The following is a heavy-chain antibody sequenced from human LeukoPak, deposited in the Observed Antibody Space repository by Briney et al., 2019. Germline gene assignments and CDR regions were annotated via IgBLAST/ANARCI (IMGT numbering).Heavy chain of an antibody. V-gene: IGHV4-31*03. CDR3: ARVVVVPAAIDTPDAFDI. CDR2: IYYSGST. Sequence: PSETLSLTCTVSGGSIRSSYYYWGWIRQPPGKGLEWIGYIYYSGSTYYNPSLKSRVTISVDTSKNQFSLKPSSVTAADTAVYYCARVVVVPAAIDTPDAFDIWGQGTMVTVSS. CDR1: GGSIRSSYYY. D-gene: IGHD2-2*02. J-gene: IGHJ3*02.